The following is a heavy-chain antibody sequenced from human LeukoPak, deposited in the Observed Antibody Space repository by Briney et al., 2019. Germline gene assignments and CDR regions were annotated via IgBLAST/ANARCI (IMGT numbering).Heavy chain of an antibody. CDR1: GFTVSSNY. CDR3: ARDPRAAAGPAEYFQH. Sequence: GGSLRLSCAASGFTVSSNYMSWVRQAPGKGLEWVSVIYSGGSTYYADSVKGRFTISRDNSKNTLYLQMNSLRAEDTAVYYCARDPRAAAGPAEYFQHWGQGTLVTVS. V-gene: IGHV3-53*01. J-gene: IGHJ1*01. CDR2: IYSGGST. D-gene: IGHD6-13*01.